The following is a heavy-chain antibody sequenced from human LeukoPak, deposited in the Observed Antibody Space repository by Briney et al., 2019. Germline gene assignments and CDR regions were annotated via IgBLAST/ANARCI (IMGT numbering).Heavy chain of an antibody. CDR3: ARDGTWNPNNWFDP. J-gene: IGHJ5*02. CDR1: GYTFTSYG. CDR2: ISAYNGNT. D-gene: IGHD1-1*01. V-gene: IGHV1-18*01. Sequence: ASVKVSCKASGYTFTSYGISWVRQAPGQGLEWRGWISAYNGNTNYAQKLQGRVTMTTDTSTSTAYMELRSLRSDDTAVYYCARDGTWNPNNWFDPWGQGTLVTVSS.